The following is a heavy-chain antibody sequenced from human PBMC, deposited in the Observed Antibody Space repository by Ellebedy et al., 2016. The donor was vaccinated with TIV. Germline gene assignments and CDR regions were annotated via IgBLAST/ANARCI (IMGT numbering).Heavy chain of an antibody. CDR2: VSAYSGNT. J-gene: IGHJ6*02. Sequence: AASVKVSCKSSGYTFIDYGITWVRQAPGQGLDWMGWVSAYSGNTNYAEHVQGRVTMTTDTSTDTAYMELRSLRSDDTAVYYCARYSGSGTYYRNGMDVWGQGTTVTVSS. D-gene: IGHD3-10*01. CDR3: ARYSGSGTYYRNGMDV. CDR1: GYTFIDYG. V-gene: IGHV1-18*01.